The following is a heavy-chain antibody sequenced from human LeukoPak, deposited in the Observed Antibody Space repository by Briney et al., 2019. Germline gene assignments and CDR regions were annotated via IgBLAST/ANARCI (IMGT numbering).Heavy chain of an antibody. V-gene: IGHV3-53*01. Sequence: GRSLRLSCAASGFTFSSYGMHWVRQAPGKGLEWVSVIYSGGRTHYADSVKGRFTISRDNSKNTLYLQMNSLRAEDTAIYYCARDGEGDRGYSYGYGLDVWGQGTTVTVSS. D-gene: IGHD5-18*01. CDR3: ARDGEGDRGYSYGYGLDV. CDR2: IYSGGRT. J-gene: IGHJ6*02. CDR1: GFTFSSYG.